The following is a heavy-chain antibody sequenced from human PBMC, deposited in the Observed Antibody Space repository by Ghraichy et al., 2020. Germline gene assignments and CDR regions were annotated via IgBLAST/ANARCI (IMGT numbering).Heavy chain of an antibody. CDR3: ARGKYSGSYYVGFDY. CDR2: INPNSGGT. D-gene: IGHD1-26*01. J-gene: IGHJ4*02. V-gene: IGHV1-2*02. CDR1: GYTFTGYY. Sequence: ASVKVSCKASGYTFTGYYMHWVRQAPGQGLEWMGWINPNSGGTNYAQKFQGRVTMTRDTSISTAYMELSRLRSDDTAVYYCARGKYSGSYYVGFDYWGQGTLVTVSS.